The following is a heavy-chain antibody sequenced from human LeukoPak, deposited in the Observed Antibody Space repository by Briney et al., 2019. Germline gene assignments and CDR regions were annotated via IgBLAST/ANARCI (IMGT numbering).Heavy chain of an antibody. CDR1: GYTFTGYY. D-gene: IGHD2-2*02. CDR3: ARARGPGYCSSTSCYTGNDAFDI. J-gene: IGHJ3*02. Sequence: ASVKVSCKASGYTFTGYYMHWVRQAPGQGLEWRGWINPNSGGTNYAQKFQGRVTMTRDTSISTAYMELSRLRSDDTAVYYCARARGPGYCSSTSCYTGNDAFDIWGQGTMVTVSS. V-gene: IGHV1-2*02. CDR2: INPNSGGT.